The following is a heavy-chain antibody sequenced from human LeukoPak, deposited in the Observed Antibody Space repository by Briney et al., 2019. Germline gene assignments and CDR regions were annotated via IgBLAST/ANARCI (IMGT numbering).Heavy chain of an antibody. CDR2: ISSSSSTI. CDR1: GFTFSSYS. V-gene: IGHV3-48*04. Sequence: GGSLRLSCAASGFTFSSYSMNWVRQAPGKGLEWVSYISSSSSTIYYADSVKGRFTISRDNAKNSLYLQMNSLRAEDTAVYYYARGQQLVSPPYGMDVWGQGTTVTVSS. CDR3: ARGQQLVSPPYGMDV. J-gene: IGHJ6*02. D-gene: IGHD6-13*01.